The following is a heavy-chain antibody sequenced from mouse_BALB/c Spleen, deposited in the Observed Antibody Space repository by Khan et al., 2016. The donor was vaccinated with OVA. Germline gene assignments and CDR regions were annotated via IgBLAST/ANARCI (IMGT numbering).Heavy chain of an antibody. CDR3: ARSTYRYAFVY. Sequence: EVQLQESGPSLVKPSQTLSLTCSVTGDSITTCYWNWIRQFPGNKLEYMGYIIYTGYTYYNPSLKSRISITRHTSNNQYYLQLNTVTDEETATYYCARSTYRYAFVYWGQGTLVTVSA. V-gene: IGHV3-8*02. CDR1: GDSITTCY. D-gene: IGHD2-14*01. CDR2: IIYTGYT. J-gene: IGHJ3*01.